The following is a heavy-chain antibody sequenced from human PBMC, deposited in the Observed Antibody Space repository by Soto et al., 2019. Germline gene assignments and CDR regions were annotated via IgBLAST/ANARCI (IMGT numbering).Heavy chain of an antibody. CDR3: AKDLFGIYYYGSGSYYNHDY. Sequence: TGGSLRLSCAASGFTFSSYAMSWVRQAPGKGPEWVSAISGSGGSTYYADSVKGRFTISRDNSKNTLYLQMNSLRAEDTAVYYCAKDLFGIYYYGSGSYYNHDYWGQGTLVTV. V-gene: IGHV3-23*01. CDR2: ISGSGGST. J-gene: IGHJ4*02. CDR1: GFTFSSYA. D-gene: IGHD3-10*01.